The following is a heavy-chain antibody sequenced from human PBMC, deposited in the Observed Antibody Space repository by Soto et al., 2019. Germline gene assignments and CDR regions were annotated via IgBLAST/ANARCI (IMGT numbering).Heavy chain of an antibody. CDR2: ISTYNGKT. D-gene: IGHD2-15*01. CDR3: ARGALPTATPSCFAP. Sequence: QVQLVQSGAEVKKPGASVKVSCKASGYTFNSYGITWVQQAPGQGLEWMGWISTYNGKTNYAQKVQGRATMTTDTSTSTAYMELRILTSHDTAVYYCARGALPTATPSCFAPWGQGTLLTVSS. J-gene: IGHJ5*02. CDR1: GYTFNSYG. V-gene: IGHV1-18*04.